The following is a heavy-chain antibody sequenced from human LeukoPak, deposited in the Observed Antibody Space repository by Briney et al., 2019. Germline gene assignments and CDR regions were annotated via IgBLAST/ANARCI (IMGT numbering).Heavy chain of an antibody. CDR1: GFTFDDYA. J-gene: IGHJ6*02. D-gene: IGHD6-13*01. V-gene: IGHV3-9*01. CDR3: AKDISTSSSWYYYGMDV. CDR2: ISWNSGSI. Sequence: PGGSLRLSCAASGFTFDDYAMHWVRQAPGKGLEWVSGISWNSGSIGYADSVKGRFTISRDNAKNSLYLQMNSLRAEDTALYYCAKDISTSSSWYYYGMDVWGQGTTVTVSS.